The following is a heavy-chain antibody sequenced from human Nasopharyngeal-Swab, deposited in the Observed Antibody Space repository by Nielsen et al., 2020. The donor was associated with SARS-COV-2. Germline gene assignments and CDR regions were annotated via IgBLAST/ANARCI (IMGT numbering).Heavy chain of an antibody. CDR2: VNPNSGDT. Sequence: ASVKVSCKASGYTFTSYGISWVRQAPGQGLEWMGWVNPNSGDTGYAPNFQGRVTITRDTSISTVYIELSSLRSEDTAVYYCARDYGGNSGWFDPWGQGTLVIVSS. D-gene: IGHD4-23*01. V-gene: IGHV1-8*03. J-gene: IGHJ5*02. CDR1: GYTFTSYG. CDR3: ARDYGGNSGWFDP.